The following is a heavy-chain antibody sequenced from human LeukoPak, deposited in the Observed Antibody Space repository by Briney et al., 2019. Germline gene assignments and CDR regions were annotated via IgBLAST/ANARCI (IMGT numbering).Heavy chain of an antibody. D-gene: IGHD3-10*01. CDR2: IRYDGSNK. CDR3: AKDRAVTMVRGVGPDL. Sequence: PGGSLRLSCAASGFTFSSYGMHWVRQAPGKGLEWVAFIRYDGSNKYYADFVEGRFTISRDNSKNTLYLQMNSLRAEDTAVYYCAKDRAVTMVRGVGPDLWGRGTLVTVSS. CDR1: GFTFSSYG. J-gene: IGHJ2*01. V-gene: IGHV3-30*02.